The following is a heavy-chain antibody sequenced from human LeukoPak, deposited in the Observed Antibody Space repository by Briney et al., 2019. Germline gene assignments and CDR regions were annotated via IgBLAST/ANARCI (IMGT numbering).Heavy chain of an antibody. Sequence: PGGSLRLSCAASGFTLSSYGMHWVRQAPGKGLEWVAVIWYGGSNKYYADSVKGRFTISRDNSKNALYLQMNSLRAEDTAVYYCARDLGVVPAEYYFDYWGQGTLVTVSS. D-gene: IGHD2-2*01. CDR1: GFTLSSYG. CDR3: ARDLGVVPAEYYFDY. J-gene: IGHJ4*02. CDR2: IWYGGSNK. V-gene: IGHV3-33*01.